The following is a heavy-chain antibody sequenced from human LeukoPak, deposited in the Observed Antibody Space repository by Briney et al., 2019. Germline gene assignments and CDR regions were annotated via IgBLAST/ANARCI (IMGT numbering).Heavy chain of an antibody. J-gene: IGHJ4*02. Sequence: SETLSLTCTVSGGSISSYYWSWIRQPPGKGLEWIGYIYYSGSTNYNPSLKSRVTISVDTSKNQFSLKLSSVTAADTAVYYCASLGGYSYGYDFLDYWGQGTLVTVSS. CDR1: GGSISSYY. CDR3: ASLGGYSYGYDFLDY. CDR2: IYYSGST. D-gene: IGHD5-18*01. V-gene: IGHV4-59*08.